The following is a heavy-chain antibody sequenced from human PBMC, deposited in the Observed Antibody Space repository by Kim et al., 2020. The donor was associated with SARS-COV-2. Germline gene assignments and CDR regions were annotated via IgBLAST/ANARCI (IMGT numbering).Heavy chain of an antibody. CDR1: GGSISSSNW. D-gene: IGHD3-10*01. V-gene: IGHV4-4*02. CDR3: ARVTPRGWFGELNGYYYGMDV. J-gene: IGHJ6*02. Sequence: SETLSLTCAVSGGSISSSNWWSWVRQPPGKGLEWIGEIYHSGSTNYNPSLKSRVTISVDKSKNQFSLKLSSVTAADTAVYYCARVTPRGWFGELNGYYYGMDVWGQGTTVTVSS. CDR2: IYHSGST.